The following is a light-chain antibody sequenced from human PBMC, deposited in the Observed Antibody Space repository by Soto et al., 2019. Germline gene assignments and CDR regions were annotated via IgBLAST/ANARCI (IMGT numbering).Light chain of an antibody. CDR3: QQSYSTPLT. Sequence: DIQMTQSPSSLSASLGDRVTITCRASQSISIYLNCYQQKPGKAPKLLIYAASSLQSGVPSRFSGSWSGTDFTLTISSLQPEDFATYYCQQSYSTPLTFGGGTKVDIK. CDR1: QSISIY. CDR2: AAS. V-gene: IGKV1-39*01. J-gene: IGKJ4*01.